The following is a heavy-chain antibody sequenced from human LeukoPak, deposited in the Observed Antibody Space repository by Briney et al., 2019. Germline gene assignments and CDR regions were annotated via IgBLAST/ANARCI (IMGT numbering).Heavy chain of an antibody. CDR1: GFTFSSYS. Sequence: GGSLRLSCAASGFTFSSYSMNWVRQAPGKGLEWVSYISSSGSTIYYADSVKGRFTISRDNAKNSLYLQMNSLRAEDTAVYYCARAFRDVIFDYWGQGTLVTVSS. J-gene: IGHJ4*02. D-gene: IGHD5-24*01. CDR2: ISSSGSTI. V-gene: IGHV3-48*04. CDR3: ARAFRDVIFDY.